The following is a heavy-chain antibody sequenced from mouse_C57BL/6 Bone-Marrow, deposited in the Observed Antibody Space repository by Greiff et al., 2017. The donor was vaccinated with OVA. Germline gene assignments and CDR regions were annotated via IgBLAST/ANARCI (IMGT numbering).Heavy chain of an antibody. CDR1: GFTFSDYG. CDR3: ANSPWYFDV. CDR2: ISSCSSTI. V-gene: IGHV5-17*01. J-gene: IGHJ1*03. Sequence: EVKLVESGGGLVKPGGSLKLSCAASGFTFSDYGMHWVRQAPEKGLEWVAYISSCSSTIYYADTVKGRFTISRDNAKNTLFLQMTSLRSEDTAMYYCANSPWYFDVWGTGTTVTVSS.